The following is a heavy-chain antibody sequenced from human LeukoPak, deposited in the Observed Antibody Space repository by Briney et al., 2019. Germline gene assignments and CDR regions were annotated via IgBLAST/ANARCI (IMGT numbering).Heavy chain of an antibody. CDR2: INSDGSST. J-gene: IGHJ3*02. Sequence: GGSLRLSCAASGFTFSSYWMHWVRHAPGKGLVWVSRINSDGSSTSYADSVKGRFTISRDNAKNTLYLQMNSLRAEDTAVYYCARGPHDSSGYYGDGAFDIWGQGTMVTVSS. V-gene: IGHV3-74*01. CDR3: ARGPHDSSGYYGDGAFDI. D-gene: IGHD3-22*01. CDR1: GFTFSSYW.